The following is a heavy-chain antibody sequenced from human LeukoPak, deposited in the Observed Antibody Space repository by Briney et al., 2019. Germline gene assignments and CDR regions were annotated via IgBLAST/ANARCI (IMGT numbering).Heavy chain of an antibody. J-gene: IGHJ4*02. V-gene: IGHV4-59*01. CDR2: IYYSGST. CDR1: GGSLSSYY. Sequence: PSETLSLTCTVSGGSLSSYYWSWIRRPPGKGLEWIGYIYYSGSTNYNPSLKSRVTISVDTSKNQFSLKLSSVTAADTAVYYCARDLSGSYPDYWGQGTLVTVSS. CDR3: ARDLSGSYPDY. D-gene: IGHD1-26*01.